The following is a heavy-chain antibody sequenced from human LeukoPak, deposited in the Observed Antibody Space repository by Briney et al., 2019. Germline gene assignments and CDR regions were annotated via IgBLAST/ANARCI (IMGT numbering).Heavy chain of an antibody. CDR3: ARDRHVMVRGVPEGMDV. J-gene: IGHJ6*04. V-gene: IGHV4-34*01. D-gene: IGHD3-10*01. CDR2: INHSGST. CDR1: GGSFSGYY. Sequence: PSETLSLTRAVYGGSFSGYYWSWIRQPPGKGLEWIGEINHSGSTNYNPSLKSRVTISVDTSKNQFSPKLSSVTAADTAVYYCARDRHVMVRGVPEGMDVWGKGTTVTVSS.